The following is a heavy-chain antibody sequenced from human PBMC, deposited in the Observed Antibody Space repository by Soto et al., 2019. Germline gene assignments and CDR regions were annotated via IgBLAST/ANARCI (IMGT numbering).Heavy chain of an antibody. CDR2: ISSSGSTI. Sequence: PGGSLRLSCAASGFTFSSYEMNWVRQAPGKGLEWVSYISSSGSTIYYADSVKGRFTISRDKAKNSLYLQMNSLRAEDTAVYYCARSPNWNWLYFDYWGQGTLVTV. CDR1: GFTFSSYE. J-gene: IGHJ4*02. CDR3: ARSPNWNWLYFDY. V-gene: IGHV3-48*03. D-gene: IGHD1-1*01.